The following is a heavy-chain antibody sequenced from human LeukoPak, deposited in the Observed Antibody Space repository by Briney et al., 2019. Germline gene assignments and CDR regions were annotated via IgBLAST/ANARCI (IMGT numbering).Heavy chain of an antibody. CDR2: ISAHNGNS. CDR1: GFTFTNYG. V-gene: IGHV1-18*01. J-gene: IGHJ4*02. CDR3: ARAHRKYSSGWYPDDFGY. D-gene: IGHD6-19*01. Sequence: SVKVSCKASGFTFTNYGFAWVRQAPGQGLEWMGWISAHNGNSNFAQKLQGRVTMTTDTSTTTAYMELRSLRSDDTAVYYCARAHRKYSSGWYPDDFGYWGQGTLVTVSS.